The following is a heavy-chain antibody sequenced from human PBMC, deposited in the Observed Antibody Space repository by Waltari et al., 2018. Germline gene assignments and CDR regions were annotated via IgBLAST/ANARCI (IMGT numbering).Heavy chain of an antibody. Sequence: QVQLVESGGGVVQPGTSLRLSCAASGFTFSNHGMHWVRQAPGKGLEWVAVIWYDGSNKYYADSVTGRFTISRDNSKNTLFLQMTSLRAEDTAVYYCVRWGNFKVLDYWGQGTLVTVSS. D-gene: IGHD3-16*01. V-gene: IGHV3-33*01. CDR1: GFTFSNHG. CDR3: VRWGNFKVLDY. CDR2: IWYDGSNK. J-gene: IGHJ4*02.